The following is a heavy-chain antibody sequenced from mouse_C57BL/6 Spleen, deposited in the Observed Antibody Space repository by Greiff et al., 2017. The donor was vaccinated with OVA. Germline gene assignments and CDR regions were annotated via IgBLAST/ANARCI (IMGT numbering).Heavy chain of an antibody. CDR1: GYTFTDYY. V-gene: IGHV1-26*01. Sequence: EVQLQQSGPELVKPGASVKISCKASGYTFTDYYMNWVKQSHGKSLEWIGDINPNNGGTSYNQKFKGKATLTVDKSSSTAYMELRSLTSEDSAVYYCAREEFYDGSSYFDYWGQGTTLTVSS. CDR2: INPNNGGT. CDR3: AREEFYDGSSYFDY. D-gene: IGHD1-1*01. J-gene: IGHJ2*01.